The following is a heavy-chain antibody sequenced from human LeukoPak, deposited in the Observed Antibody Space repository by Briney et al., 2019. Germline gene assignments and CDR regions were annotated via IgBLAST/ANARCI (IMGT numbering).Heavy chain of an antibody. D-gene: IGHD2-2*02. CDR2: IDYSGST. V-gene: IGHV4-39*07. J-gene: IGHJ3*02. CDR3: ASIYCSSTSCYTDTAFDI. Sequence: SETLSLTCIVSGDSSTNSIYYWAWVRQPPGKGLEWIGSIDYSGSTYYNPSLKSRATISMDTSKNQFSLKLSSVTAADTAVYYCASIYCSSTSCYTDTAFDIWGQGTMVTVSS. CDR1: GDSSTNSIYY.